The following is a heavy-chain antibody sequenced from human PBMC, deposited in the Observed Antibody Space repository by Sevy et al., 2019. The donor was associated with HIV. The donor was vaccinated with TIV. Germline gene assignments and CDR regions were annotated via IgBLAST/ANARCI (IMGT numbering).Heavy chain of an antibody. CDR1: GFTVSSNY. Sequence: GESLKISCAASGFTVSSNYMSWVRQTPGKGLEWVSVIYSGGSTYYADSVKGRFTISRDNSKNTLYLQMNSLRAEDTAVYYCARGHYYDSSGYYNDYWGQGTLVTVSS. CDR2: IYSGGST. D-gene: IGHD3-22*01. CDR3: ARGHYYDSSGYYNDY. V-gene: IGHV3-53*01. J-gene: IGHJ4*02.